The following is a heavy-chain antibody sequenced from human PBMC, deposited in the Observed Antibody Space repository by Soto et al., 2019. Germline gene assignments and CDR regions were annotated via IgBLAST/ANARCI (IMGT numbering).Heavy chain of an antibody. D-gene: IGHD6-13*01. CDR3: AREGMGTYSSSWPYFDY. Sequence: SETLSLTCAVSGGSISSGGYSWSWIRQPPGKGLEWIGYIYHSGSTYYNPSLKSRVTISVDRSKNQFSLKLSSVTAADTAVYYCAREGMGTYSSSWPYFDYWGQGTLVTVS. CDR2: IYHSGST. V-gene: IGHV4-30-2*01. J-gene: IGHJ4*02. CDR1: GGSISSGGYS.